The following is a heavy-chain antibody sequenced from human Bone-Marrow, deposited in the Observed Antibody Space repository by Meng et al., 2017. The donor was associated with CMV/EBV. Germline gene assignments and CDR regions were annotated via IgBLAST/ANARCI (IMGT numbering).Heavy chain of an antibody. V-gene: IGHV1-69*04. J-gene: IGHJ4*02. CDR2: ILPFFGVA. CDR3: ARDPRLRDGFKEAFDY. D-gene: IGHD5-24*01. Sequence: SVKVSCKASGGTFNRYSFSWMRQAHGQGLEWMGRILPFFGVANRAQKFQGRVTITADKSTSTVYMELSSLRSEDTAIYYCARDPRLRDGFKEAFDYWGQGTLVTVSS. CDR1: GGTFNRYS.